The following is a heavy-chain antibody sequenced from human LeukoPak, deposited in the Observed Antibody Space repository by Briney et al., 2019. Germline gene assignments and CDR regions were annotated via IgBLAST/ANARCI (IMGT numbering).Heavy chain of an antibody. Sequence: PGGSLILSCASSGFTFSSNSMKWVRPAPGKGLEWVSYISSSSTTILYAASVKGRFTISRDNAKNSLYLQMNSLRAEDTAVYYCARDLFENWGQGTLVTVSS. CDR2: ISSSSTTI. D-gene: IGHD3-10*02. J-gene: IGHJ4*02. V-gene: IGHV3-48*01. CDR3: ARDLFEN. CDR1: GFTFSSNS.